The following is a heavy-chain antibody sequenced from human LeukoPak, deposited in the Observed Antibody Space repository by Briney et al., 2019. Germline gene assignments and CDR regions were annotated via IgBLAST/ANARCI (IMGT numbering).Heavy chain of an antibody. J-gene: IGHJ1*01. Sequence: PGGSLRLSCAAPGFTFSSYAMSWVRQAPGKGLEWVSGISGSGGSTYYADSVKGRFTISRDNSRNTLYLQMNSLRAEDTAVYYCANGPLVQHWGQGTLVTVSS. V-gene: IGHV3-23*01. CDR1: GFTFSSYA. CDR3: ANGPLVQH. CDR2: ISGSGGST.